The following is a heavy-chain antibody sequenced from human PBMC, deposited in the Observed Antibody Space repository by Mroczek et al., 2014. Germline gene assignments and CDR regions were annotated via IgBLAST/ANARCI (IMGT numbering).Heavy chain of an antibody. V-gene: IGHV3-33*01. CDR1: GFTFSSYG. CDR3: ATVSHLEWSEVYFDY. Sequence: QVQLVQSGGGVVQPGRSLRLSCAASGFTFSSYGMHWVRQAPGKGLEWVAVIWYDGSNKYYADSVKGRFTISRDNSKNTLYLQMNSLRAEDTAVYYCATVSHLEWSEVYFDYWGQGTLVTVSS. CDR2: IWYDGSNK. J-gene: IGHJ4*02. D-gene: IGHD3-3*01.